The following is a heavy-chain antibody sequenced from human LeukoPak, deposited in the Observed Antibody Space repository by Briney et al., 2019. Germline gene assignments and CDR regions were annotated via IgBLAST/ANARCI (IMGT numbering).Heavy chain of an antibody. CDR1: GGSFSGYY. J-gene: IGHJ4*02. CDR2: INHSGST. D-gene: IGHD6-19*01. Sequence: SETLSLTCAVYGGSFSGYYWSWIRQPPGKGLEWIGEINHSGSTNYNPSLKSRVTISVDTSKNQFSLKLSSVTAADTAVYYCARVLSKRSGWYFDYWGQGTLVTVSS. V-gene: IGHV4-34*01. CDR3: ARVLSKRSGWYFDY.